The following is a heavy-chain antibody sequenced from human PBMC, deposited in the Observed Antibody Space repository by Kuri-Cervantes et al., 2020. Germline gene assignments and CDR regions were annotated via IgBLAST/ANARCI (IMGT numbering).Heavy chain of an antibody. CDR3: AKEGRQGTVFGFFDY. Sequence: GGSLRLSCAASGFTFSSYAMHWVCQAPGKGLEWVAVISYDGSNKYYADSVKGRFTISRDNSKNSLYLQMNSLRAEDTALYYCAKEGRQGTVFGFFDYWGQGTLVTVSS. V-gene: IGHV3-30-3*01. D-gene: IGHD4-11*01. CDR1: GFTFSSYA. CDR2: ISYDGSNK. J-gene: IGHJ4*02.